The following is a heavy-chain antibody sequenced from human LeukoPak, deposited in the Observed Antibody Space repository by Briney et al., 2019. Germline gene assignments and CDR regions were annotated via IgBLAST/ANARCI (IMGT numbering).Heavy chain of an antibody. V-gene: IGHV1-69*05. J-gene: IGHJ3*02. D-gene: IGHD3-22*01. CDR2: IIPIFGTA. CDR1: GGTFSSYA. Sequence: GSSVKVSCKASGGTFSSYAISWVRQAPGQGLEWMGRIIPIFGTANYAQKFQGRVTITTVESTSTAYMELSSLRSEDTAVYYCASYDSFGAFDIWGQGTMVTVSS. CDR3: ASYDSFGAFDI.